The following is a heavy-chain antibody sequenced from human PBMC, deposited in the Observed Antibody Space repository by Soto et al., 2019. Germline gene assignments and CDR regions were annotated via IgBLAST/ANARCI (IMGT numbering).Heavy chain of an antibody. CDR3: AIASSGLHLPHFDY. V-gene: IGHV1-2*04. D-gene: IGHD6-19*01. J-gene: IGHJ4*02. CDR2: INPNSGGT. Sequence: QVQLVQSGAEVKKPGASVKVSCKASGYTFTGYYMHWVRQAPGQGLEWMGWINPNSGGTNYAHEFQGWVTMTRDTSISTAYMELSRLISDATAVYYCAIASSGLHLPHFDYWGQGTLVTVSS. CDR1: GYTFTGYY.